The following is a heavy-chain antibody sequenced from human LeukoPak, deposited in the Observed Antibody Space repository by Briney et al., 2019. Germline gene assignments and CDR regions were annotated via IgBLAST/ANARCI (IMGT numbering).Heavy chain of an antibody. CDR3: ARAPGRYSYGEDFDY. J-gene: IGHJ4*02. V-gene: IGHV1-18*01. Sequence: GASVKVSCKASGYTFTSYGISWVRQAPGQGLEWMGWISAYNGNTNYAQKFQGRVTMTRDTSIGTAYMELSRLRSDDTAVYYCARAPGRYSYGEDFDYWGQGTLVTVSS. CDR2: ISAYNGNT. D-gene: IGHD5-18*01. CDR1: GYTFTSYG.